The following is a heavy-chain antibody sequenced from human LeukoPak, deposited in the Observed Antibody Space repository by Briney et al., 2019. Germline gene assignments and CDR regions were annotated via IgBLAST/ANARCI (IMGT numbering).Heavy chain of an antibody. J-gene: IGHJ4*02. CDR1: GGSISSYY. D-gene: IGHD6-13*01. Sequence: SETLSLTCTVSGGSISSYYWSWIRQPPGKGLEWIGYIYYSGTTNYNPSLKSRVTISVDTSKNQFSLKLSSVTAADTAVYYCARGVYIAAAQYGYWGQGTLVTISS. CDR3: ARGVYIAAAQYGY. V-gene: IGHV4-59*01. CDR2: IYYSGTT.